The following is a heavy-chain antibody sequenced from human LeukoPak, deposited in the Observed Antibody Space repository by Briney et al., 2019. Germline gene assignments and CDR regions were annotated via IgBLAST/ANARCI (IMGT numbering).Heavy chain of an antibody. Sequence: PGGSLRLSCAASGFTFSSYAMHWVRQAPGKGLEWVAVISYDGSNKYYADSVKGRFTISRDNSKNTLYLQMNSLRAEDTAVYYCARDRGVDTAMVGXFDIWGQGTMVTVSS. CDR1: GFTFSSYA. CDR2: ISYDGSNK. D-gene: IGHD5-18*01. V-gene: IGHV3-30*04. CDR3: ARDRGVDTAMVGXFDI. J-gene: IGHJ3*02.